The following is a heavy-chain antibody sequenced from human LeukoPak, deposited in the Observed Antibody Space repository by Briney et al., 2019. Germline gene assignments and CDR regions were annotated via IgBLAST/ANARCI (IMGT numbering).Heavy chain of an antibody. V-gene: IGHV3-66*01. CDR1: GFTVSSNY. Sequence: GGSLRLSCAASGFTVSSNYMSWVRQAPGKGLEWVSVIYSGGSTYYAGSVKGRFTISRDNSKNTLYLQMNSLRAEDTAVYYCARTPLIYYYGMDVWGQGTTVTVSS. J-gene: IGHJ6*02. CDR3: ARTPLIYYYGMDV. D-gene: IGHD3-16*01. CDR2: IYSGGST.